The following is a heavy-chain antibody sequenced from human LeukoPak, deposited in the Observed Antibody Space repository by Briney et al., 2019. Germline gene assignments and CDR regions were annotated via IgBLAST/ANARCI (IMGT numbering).Heavy chain of an antibody. V-gene: IGHV3-30-3*01. CDR1: GFTFSSYA. CDR3: ARSGLGYCSSTSWYRRVGRDYYYYYGMDV. CDR2: ISKGGSNK. D-gene: IGHD2-2*02. Sequence: GGSPRRSCAASGFTFSSYAMLWVRHAPERGLEGGAVISKGGSNKYSADSVKGGYTISRDSTKNTLYLHKNTLRAEDTAVYYCARSGLGYCSSTSWYRRVGRDYYYYYGMDVWGEGTTVTVSS. J-gene: IGHJ6*04.